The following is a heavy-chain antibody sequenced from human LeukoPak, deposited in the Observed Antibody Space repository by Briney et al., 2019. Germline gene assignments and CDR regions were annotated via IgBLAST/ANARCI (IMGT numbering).Heavy chain of an antibody. CDR1: GFTFSDYY. CDR3: ARANFAMTTVVTPVTRIDY. D-gene: IGHD4-23*01. V-gene: IGHV3-11*04. J-gene: IGHJ4*02. CDR2: ISSSGSTI. Sequence: PGGSLRLSCAASGFTFSDYYMSWIRQAPGKGLEWVSYISSSGSTIYYADSVKGRFTISRDNAKNSLYLQMNSLRAEDTAVYYCARANFAMTTVVTPVTRIDYWGQGTLVTVSS.